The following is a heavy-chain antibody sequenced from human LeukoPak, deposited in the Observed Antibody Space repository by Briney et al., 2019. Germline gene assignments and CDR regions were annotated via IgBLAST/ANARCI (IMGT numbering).Heavy chain of an antibody. CDR2: IIPIFGTA. V-gene: IGHV1-69*05. CDR3: AREATTGIGIAARPRRYYYYYMDV. Sequence: ASVKVSCKASGYTFTSYDINWVRQAPGQGLEWMGGIIPIFGTANYAQKFQGRVTITTDESTSTAYMELSSLRSEDTAVYYCAREATTGIGIAARPRRYYYYYMDVWGKGTTVTVSS. J-gene: IGHJ6*03. D-gene: IGHD6-6*01. CDR1: GYTFTSYD.